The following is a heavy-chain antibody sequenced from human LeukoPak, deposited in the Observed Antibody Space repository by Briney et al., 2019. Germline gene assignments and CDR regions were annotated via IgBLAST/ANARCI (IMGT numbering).Heavy chain of an antibody. J-gene: IGHJ4*02. V-gene: IGHV4-39*01. CDR3: ARLVSPVARTLIDY. Sequence: SETLSLTCVVSGGSISRNTYNWGWIRKPPGKGLDWVGHIYYTGTTSYNPSLRSRVTISVDTYKSQFALKLNSVTATDTAVYFCARLVSPVARTLIDYWGQGTLVTVSS. D-gene: IGHD2-2*01. CDR1: GGSISRNTYN. CDR2: IYYTGTT.